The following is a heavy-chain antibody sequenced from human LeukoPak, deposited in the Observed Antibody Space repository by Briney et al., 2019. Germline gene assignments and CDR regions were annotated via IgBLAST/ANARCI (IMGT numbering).Heavy chain of an antibody. D-gene: IGHD5-12*01. CDR3: AKLYSGYDYGGDY. CDR2: ISYDGSNK. J-gene: IGHJ4*02. CDR1: GFTFSSYG. Sequence: GGSLRLSCAASGFTFSSYGMPWVRQAPGKGLEWVAVISYDGSNKYYADSVKGRFTISRDNSKNTLYLQMNSLRAEDTAVYYCAKLYSGYDYGGDYWGQGTLVTVSS. V-gene: IGHV3-30*18.